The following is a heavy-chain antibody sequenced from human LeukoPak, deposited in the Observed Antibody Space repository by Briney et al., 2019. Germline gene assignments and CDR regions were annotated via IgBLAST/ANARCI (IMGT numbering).Heavy chain of an antibody. CDR1: GYSFTSYW. V-gene: IGHV5-51*01. J-gene: IGHJ4*02. CDR3: ARLRGARGDPYYFDY. Sequence: LGESLKISCKGSGYSFTSYWIGWVRQMPGKGLEWMGIIYPGDSDTRYSPSFQGQVTISADKSISTAYLQWSSLKASDTAMYYCARLRGARGDPYYFDYWGQGTLVTVSS. CDR2: IYPGDSDT. D-gene: IGHD4-17*01.